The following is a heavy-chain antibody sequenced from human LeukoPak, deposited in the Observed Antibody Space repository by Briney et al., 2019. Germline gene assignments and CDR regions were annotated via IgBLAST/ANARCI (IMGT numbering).Heavy chain of an antibody. D-gene: IGHD3-16*01. V-gene: IGHV4-4*02. CDR1: GDSSSNTNW. Sequence: PSETLSLTCAVSGDSSSNTNWWSWVRQPPGRGLEWIGEIFHNGSTNSNPSLKSRVTISVDTSKNQFSLKLNSVTATDTAVYYCARHYGPWGQGTLVTVSS. J-gene: IGHJ4*02. CDR2: IFHNGST. CDR3: ARHYGP.